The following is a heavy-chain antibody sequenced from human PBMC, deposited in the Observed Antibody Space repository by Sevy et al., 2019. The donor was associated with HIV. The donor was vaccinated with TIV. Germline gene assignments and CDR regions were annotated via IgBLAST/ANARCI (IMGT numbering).Heavy chain of an antibody. CDR3: VREGVGRFSYAFDK. CDR1: GFSFSSYW. V-gene: IGHV3-74*01. CDR2: INSDGTTT. Sequence: GGSLRLSCAASGFSFSSYWMHWVRQVPGKGLVWVSRINSDGTTTGEADSVKDRFTISRDNAKNTLYLQMNNLRAEETAVYYCVREGVGRFSYAFDKWGQGILVTVSS. D-gene: IGHD3-16*01. J-gene: IGHJ4*02.